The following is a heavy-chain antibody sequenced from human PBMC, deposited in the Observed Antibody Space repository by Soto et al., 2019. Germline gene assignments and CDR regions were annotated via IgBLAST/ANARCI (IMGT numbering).Heavy chain of an antibody. CDR1: GGSISSYY. J-gene: IGHJ6*02. D-gene: IGHD1-26*01. CDR3: ARDLRELRTGPLDYYYGMDV. CDR2: IYYSGST. V-gene: IGHV4-59*01. Sequence: SSETLSLTCTVSGGSISSYYWSWIRQPPGKGLEWIGYIYYSGSTNYNPSLKSRITISVDTSKNQFSLKLSSVTAADTAVYYCARDLRELRTGPLDYYYGMDVWGQGTTVTVSS.